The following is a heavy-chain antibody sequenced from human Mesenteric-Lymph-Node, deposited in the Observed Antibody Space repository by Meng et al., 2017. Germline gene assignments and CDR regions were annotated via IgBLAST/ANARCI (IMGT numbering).Heavy chain of an antibody. J-gene: IGHJ4*02. CDR2: ISGTGDST. CDR3: AKGAKVNSWVFDS. CDR1: GLTFSSYA. D-gene: IGHD2/OR15-2a*01. V-gene: IGHV3-23*04. Sequence: VQLVESGGGVVQAGTSRRLSRAASGLTFSSYAMHWVRQAPGQGLEWVSAISGTGDSTFYADSVKGRFTISRDNSKSSLHLEMNSLRVEDTAVYYCAKGAKVNSWVFDSWGQGTLVTVSS.